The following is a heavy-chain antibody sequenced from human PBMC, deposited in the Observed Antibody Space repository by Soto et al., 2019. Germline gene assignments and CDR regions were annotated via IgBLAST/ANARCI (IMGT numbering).Heavy chain of an antibody. V-gene: IGHV3-30*04. CDR2: TSSDGSQN. J-gene: IGHJ3*02. CDR1: GFTFSSYA. CDR3: ASTYDCAKTVCFRPFDI. Sequence: GGSLRLSCAASGFTFSSYAMHWVRQAPDTGPEWVAVTSSDGSQNVYADSVKGRFTISRDNYRNTVFLQMNSLRTEDAAVYYCASTYDCAKTVCFRPFDIWGQGTTVTVSS. D-gene: IGHD3-16*01.